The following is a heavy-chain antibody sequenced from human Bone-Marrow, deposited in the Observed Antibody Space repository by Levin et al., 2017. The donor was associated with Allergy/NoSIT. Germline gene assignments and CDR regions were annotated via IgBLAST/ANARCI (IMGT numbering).Heavy chain of an antibody. V-gene: IGHV3-30*18. CDR3: AKVYSGWYEGEHYFDY. Sequence: SCAASGFTFSSYGMHWVRQAPGKGLEWVAVISYDGSNKYYADSVKGRFTISRDNSKNTLYLQMNSLRAEDTAVYYCAKVYSGWYEGEHYFDYWGQGTLVTVSS. D-gene: IGHD6-19*01. CDR2: ISYDGSNK. CDR1: GFTFSSYG. J-gene: IGHJ4*02.